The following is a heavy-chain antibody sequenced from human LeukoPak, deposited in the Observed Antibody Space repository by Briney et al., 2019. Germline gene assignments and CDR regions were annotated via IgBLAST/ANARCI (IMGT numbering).Heavy chain of an antibody. J-gene: IGHJ3*02. V-gene: IGHV4-59*08. D-gene: IGHD1-26*01. CDR3: ARRILVGAIHHDDFDI. Sequence: NASETLSLTCTVSGGSISSYYWSWIRQPPGKGLEWIGYIYYSGGTNYNPSLESRVTISVDTSKNHFSLKLSSVTAADTAVYYCARRILVGAIHHDDFDIWGQGTMVTVSS. CDR1: GGSISSYY. CDR2: IYYSGGT.